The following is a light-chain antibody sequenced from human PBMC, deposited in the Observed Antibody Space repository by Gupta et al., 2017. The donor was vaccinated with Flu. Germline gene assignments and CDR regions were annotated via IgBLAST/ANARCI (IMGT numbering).Light chain of an antibody. CDR3: QQDNEWLRT. Sequence: PATLSVSPGERATLSCRASQNIGSDLAWYQQKPGQAPRLLIYGASNRATLTPLRFSGSGSGTEFSLTINSLQSEDFAVYYCQQDNEWLRTFGQWFNMDI. J-gene: IGKJ2*01. CDR1: QNIGSD. CDR2: GAS. V-gene: IGKV3-15*01.